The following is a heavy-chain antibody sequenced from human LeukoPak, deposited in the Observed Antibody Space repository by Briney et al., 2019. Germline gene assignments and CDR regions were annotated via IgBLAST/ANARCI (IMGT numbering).Heavy chain of an antibody. Sequence: HGGSLRLSCAASGFTFSSYGMSWVRQAPGKGLEWVATISGSGVMTYYADFVKGRFTVSGDNSKNTLYLQMSSLTAADTAVYYCAKDRSIGTYYTFDHWGQGTLVTVSS. CDR2: ISGSGVMT. CDR1: GFTFSSYG. CDR3: AKDRSIGTYYTFDH. J-gene: IGHJ4*02. V-gene: IGHV3-23*01. D-gene: IGHD1-26*01.